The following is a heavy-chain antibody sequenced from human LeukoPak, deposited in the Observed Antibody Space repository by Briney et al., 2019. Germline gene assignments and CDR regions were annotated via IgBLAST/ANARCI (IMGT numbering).Heavy chain of an antibody. J-gene: IGHJ6*03. CDR3: ARDYTPNNYYYYMDV. CDR1: GYTFTNYD. CDR2: MNPNNGNT. V-gene: IGHV1-8*01. D-gene: IGHD3-10*01. Sequence: ASVKVSCQASGYTFTNYDINWVRQATGQGLEWMGWMNPNNGNTGYAQKFQGRVTMTRNTSISTAYMELSSLRSEDTAVYYCARDYTPNNYYYYMDVWGKETTVTISS.